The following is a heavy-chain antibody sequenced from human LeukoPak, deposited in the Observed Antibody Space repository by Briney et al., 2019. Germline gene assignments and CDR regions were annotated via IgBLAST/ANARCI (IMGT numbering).Heavy chain of an antibody. D-gene: IGHD4-23*01. CDR2: IYSGGST. CDR3: AKPETTVITPPEY. Sequence: GGSLRLSCAASGFTVSSNYMSWVRQAPGKGLEWVSVIYSGGSTYYADSVKGRFTISRDNSKNTLYLQMNSLRAEDTAVYYCAKPETTVITPPEYWGQGTLVTVSS. V-gene: IGHV3-53*01. J-gene: IGHJ4*02. CDR1: GFTVSSNY.